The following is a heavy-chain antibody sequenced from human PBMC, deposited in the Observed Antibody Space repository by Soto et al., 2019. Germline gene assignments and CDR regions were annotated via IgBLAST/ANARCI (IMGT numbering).Heavy chain of an antibody. CDR3: ARHRGPTGPNY. J-gene: IGHJ4*02. CDR1: GVSMISYY. D-gene: IGHD3-10*01. Sequence: SETLSLTCTVSGVSMISYYWSWIRQPPGRGLEWIGFIYYAGNTYHNPSLKSRVTISVDTSKNQLSLNLRSVTAADTAVYYCARHRGPTGPNYWGQGTLVTVSS. CDR2: IYYAGNT. V-gene: IGHV4-59*08.